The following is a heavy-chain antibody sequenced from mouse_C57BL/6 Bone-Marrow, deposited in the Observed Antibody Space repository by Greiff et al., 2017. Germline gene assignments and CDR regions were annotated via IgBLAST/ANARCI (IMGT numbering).Heavy chain of an antibody. V-gene: IGHV3-8*01. Sequence: DVKLVESGPGLAKPSQTLSLTCSVTGYSITSDYWNWIRKFPGNKLEYMGYISYSGSTYYNPSLKSRISITRDTSKNQYYLQLNSVTTEDTATYYCASSTAQAAWFAYWGQGTLVTVSA. CDR2: ISYSGST. CDR1: GYSITSDY. CDR3: ASSTAQAAWFAY. D-gene: IGHD3-2*02. J-gene: IGHJ3*01.